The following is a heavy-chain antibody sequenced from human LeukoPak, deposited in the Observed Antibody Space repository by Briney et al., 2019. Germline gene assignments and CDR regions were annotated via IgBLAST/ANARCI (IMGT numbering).Heavy chain of an antibody. D-gene: IGHD3-9*01. V-gene: IGHV1-46*01. J-gene: IGHJ4*02. CDR2: INPSGGSI. CDR1: GYTFTKYY. Sequence: ASVKVSCKTSGYTFTKYYMHWVRRAPGQGLEWMGIINPSGGSITYAQNFQGRLTMTRDTSTSTVYMELSSLRSEDTAVYYCATSILTGYYSALDYWGQGTLVTVSS. CDR3: ATSILTGYYSALDY.